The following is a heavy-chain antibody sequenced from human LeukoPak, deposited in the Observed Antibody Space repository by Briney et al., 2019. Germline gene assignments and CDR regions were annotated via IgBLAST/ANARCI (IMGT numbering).Heavy chain of an antibody. D-gene: IGHD5-18*01. CDR2: IWEDGNNK. J-gene: IGHJ4*02. CDR3: GKSGSYGYSYFDY. Sequence: PGRSLSLSCAVSGLTLSSLGMHWVRHAPDGVREWVAVIWEDGNNKYYADTVKGRVTISRDNSKNTLYLQMNSLRAEDTAVYYCGKSGSYGYSYFDYWGQGALVTVSS. CDR1: GLTLSSLG. V-gene: IGHV3-33*06.